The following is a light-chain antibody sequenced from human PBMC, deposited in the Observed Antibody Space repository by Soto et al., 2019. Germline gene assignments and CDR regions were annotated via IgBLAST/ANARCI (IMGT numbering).Light chain of an antibody. CDR1: SSDVGGYNY. CDR3: SSYTSSSTPLV. Sequence: QSVLTQPASVSGSPGQSITISCTGTSSDVGGYNYVSWYQQHPGKAPNLMIYEVSNRPSGVSNRFSGSKSGNTASLTISGLQAEDEADYYVSSYTSSSTPLVFAAGTKVTLL. CDR2: EVS. V-gene: IGLV2-14*01. J-gene: IGLJ1*01.